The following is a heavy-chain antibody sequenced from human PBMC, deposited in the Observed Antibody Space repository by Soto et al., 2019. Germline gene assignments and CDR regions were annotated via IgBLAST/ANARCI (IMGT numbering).Heavy chain of an antibody. CDR2: IRSKANSYAT. J-gene: IGHJ4*02. V-gene: IGHV3-73*02. CDR3: TPEGTGFDY. Sequence: EVQLVESGGGLVQPGGSLKLSCAASGFTFSGSAMHWVRQASGKGLEWVGRIRSKANSYATAYAPSVKGRFTVSRDDSRNTTYLQLNSLKSEDTAVYYCTPEGTGFDYWGQGTLVTFSS. CDR1: GFTFSGSA. D-gene: IGHD1-1*01.